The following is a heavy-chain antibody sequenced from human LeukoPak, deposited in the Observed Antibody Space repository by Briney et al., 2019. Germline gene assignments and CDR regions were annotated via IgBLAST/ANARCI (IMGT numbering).Heavy chain of an antibody. V-gene: IGHV4-4*07. CDR2: IHITENT. Sequence: SETLTLTCTVSDDSISSYYWSWIRQPAGKGLEWIGRIHITENTNFNPSLKSRVTMSVDTSKNQFSLKLSSVTAADTAVYYCARVDTGAFDIWGQGTMVTVSS. CDR3: ARVDTGAFDI. J-gene: IGHJ3*02. CDR1: DDSISSYY.